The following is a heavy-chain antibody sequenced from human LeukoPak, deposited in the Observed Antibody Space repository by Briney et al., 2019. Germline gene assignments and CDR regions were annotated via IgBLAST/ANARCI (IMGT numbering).Heavy chain of an antibody. CDR2: ISYDGSNK. V-gene: IGHV3-30-3*01. J-gene: IGHJ4*02. CDR3: ARDRNWNMGDLEY. CDR1: GFTFSTFA. D-gene: IGHD1/OR15-1a*01. Sequence: PGGSLRLSCAASGFTFSTFAMHWVRQAPGKGLEWVAIISYDGSNKYYADSVKGRLTISRDNSKNTLYLQMNSLRAEDTAVYYCARDRNWNMGDLEYWGQGTLVTVSS.